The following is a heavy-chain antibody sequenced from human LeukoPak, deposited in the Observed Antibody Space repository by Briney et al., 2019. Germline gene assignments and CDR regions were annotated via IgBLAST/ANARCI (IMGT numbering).Heavy chain of an antibody. V-gene: IGHV1-24*01. Sequence: GASVKVSCKVSGYTLTELSMHWVRQAPGKGLEWMGGFDPEDGETIYAQKFQGRVTMTEDTSTETAYMELSSLRSEDTAVYYCATAVDPMVRGVIITGVGFDYWGQGTLVTVSS. CDR3: ATAVDPMVRGVIITGVGFDY. D-gene: IGHD3-10*01. CDR2: FDPEDGET. J-gene: IGHJ4*02. CDR1: GYTLTELS.